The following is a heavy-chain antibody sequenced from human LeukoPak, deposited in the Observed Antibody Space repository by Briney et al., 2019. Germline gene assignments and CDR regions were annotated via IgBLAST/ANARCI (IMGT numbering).Heavy chain of an antibody. Sequence: GGSLRLSCAASGFTVSRNYMSWVRQAPGKGLEGVSAISGSGGSTYYADSVKGRFTISRDNSKNTLYLQMNSLRAEDTAVYYCATSGGSYWSWGQGTLVTVSS. CDR2: ISGSGGST. V-gene: IGHV3-23*01. CDR1: GFTVSRNY. CDR3: ATSGGSYWS. J-gene: IGHJ5*02. D-gene: IGHD1-26*01.